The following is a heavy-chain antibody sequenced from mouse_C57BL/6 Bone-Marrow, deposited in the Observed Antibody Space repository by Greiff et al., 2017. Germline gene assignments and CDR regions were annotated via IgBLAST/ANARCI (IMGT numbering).Heavy chain of an antibody. Sequence: VQLQQPGAELVRPGTSVKLSCKASGYTFTSYWMHWVKQRPGQGLEWIGVIDPSDSYTNYNQKFKGKATLTVDTSSSTAYMQLSRLTSEDSAVYYCASWDVGAYWGQGTLVTVSA. D-gene: IGHD4-1*01. CDR3: ASWDVGAY. V-gene: IGHV1-59*01. CDR2: IDPSDSYT. CDR1: GYTFTSYW. J-gene: IGHJ3*01.